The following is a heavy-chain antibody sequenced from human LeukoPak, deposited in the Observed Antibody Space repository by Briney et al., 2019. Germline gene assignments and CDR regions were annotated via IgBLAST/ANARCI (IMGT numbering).Heavy chain of an antibody. Sequence: SETLSLTCGVSGYSISSGYQWAWIRQSPGKGLEWIGSIYHSGSAHYNPSLKSRVTISVETSKNQFSLNMYSVTAADTAVYYCARDPRWLTPDCTSTSCYENYFDPRGQGTLVTVSS. CDR3: ARDPRWLTPDCTSTSCYENYFDP. J-gene: IGHJ5*02. V-gene: IGHV4-38-2*02. CDR2: IYHSGSA. CDR1: GYSISSGYQ. D-gene: IGHD2-2*01.